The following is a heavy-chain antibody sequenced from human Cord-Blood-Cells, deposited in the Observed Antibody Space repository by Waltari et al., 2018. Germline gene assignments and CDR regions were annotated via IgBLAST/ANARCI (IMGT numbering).Heavy chain of an antibody. V-gene: IGHV4-38-2*02. Sequence: QVQLQESGPGLVKPSETLSLTCAVSGYSISSGYYWGWIRQPPGKGLEWIGSIYHSGSTYYHPSLKSRVTISVDTSKNQCSLKLSSVTAADTAVYYCARDYYGSGNRYGMDVWGQGTTVTVSS. CDR3: ARDYYGSGNRYGMDV. J-gene: IGHJ6*02. CDR2: IYHSGST. D-gene: IGHD3-10*01. CDR1: GYSISSGYY.